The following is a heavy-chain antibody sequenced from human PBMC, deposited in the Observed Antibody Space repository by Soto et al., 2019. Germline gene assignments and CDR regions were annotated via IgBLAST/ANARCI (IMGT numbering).Heavy chain of an antibody. CDR3: ARDLVVVPAAISPFQH. Sequence: GGSLRISCAASGFSLDDHAMHWVRQAPGKGLEWVSGITWNSVSIAYADSVKGRFTISRDNSKNTLYLQMNSLSAADTAVYYCARDLVVVPAAISPFQHWGQGNLVTVSS. CDR1: GFSLDDHA. J-gene: IGHJ1*01. CDR2: ITWNSVSI. V-gene: IGHV3-9*01. D-gene: IGHD2-2*02.